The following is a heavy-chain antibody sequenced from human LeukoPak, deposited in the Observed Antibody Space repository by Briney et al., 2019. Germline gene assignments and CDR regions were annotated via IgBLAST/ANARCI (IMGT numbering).Heavy chain of an antibody. CDR3: AKDGYCSDGNFYPKFFDA. Sequence: GGSLRLSCAASGFAFNRYGLHWVRQAPGKGLEWVAFMSYDENNKYYADSVKGQFTISRDNSKNTLYLQMNSLRAEDTAVYYCAKDGYCSDGNFYPKFFDAWGQGTLVTVSS. D-gene: IGHD2-15*01. J-gene: IGHJ4*02. CDR2: MSYDENNK. V-gene: IGHV3-30*18. CDR1: GFAFNRYG.